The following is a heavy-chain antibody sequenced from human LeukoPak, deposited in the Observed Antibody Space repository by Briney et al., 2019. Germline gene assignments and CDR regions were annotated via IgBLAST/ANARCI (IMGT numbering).Heavy chain of an antibody. CDR3: ARTKAGITMIVVEDTWFDP. CDR2: INPNSGGT. V-gene: IGHV1-2*02. Sequence: ASVKVSCKASGYTFTGYYMHWVRQAPGQGLEWMGWINPNSGGTNYAQKFQGRVTMTRDTSISTAYMGLSRLRSDDTAVYYCARTKAGITMIVVEDTWFDPWGQGTLVTVSS. CDR1: GYTFTGYY. D-gene: IGHD3-22*01. J-gene: IGHJ5*02.